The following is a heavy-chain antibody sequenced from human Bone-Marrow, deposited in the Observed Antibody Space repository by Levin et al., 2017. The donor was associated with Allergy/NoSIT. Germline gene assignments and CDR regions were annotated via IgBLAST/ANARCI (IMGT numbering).Heavy chain of an antibody. CDR1: GFSFSNYA. CDR3: AKHVVDRGVEY. Sequence: GESLKISCAASGFSFSNYAMTWVRQAPGKGLEYVSSITASGGNTFYADSVKGRFTISRDNSKNTLYLQMNSLRAEDTAVYFCAKHVVDRGVEYWGQGTLVTVSS. V-gene: IGHV3-23*01. J-gene: IGHJ4*02. CDR2: ITASGGNT. D-gene: IGHD2-15*01.